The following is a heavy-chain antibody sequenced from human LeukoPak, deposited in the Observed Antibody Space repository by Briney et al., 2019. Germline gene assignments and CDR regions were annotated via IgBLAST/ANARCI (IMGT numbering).Heavy chain of an antibody. D-gene: IGHD6-13*01. V-gene: IGHV3-21*01. CDR1: GFTSSSYS. CDR2: ISTSSSYI. CDR3: ARASIAAAGTGAFDV. Sequence: PGGSLRLSCAASGFTSSSYSMNWVRQAPGKGLEWVSSISTSSSYIYYADSVKGRFTISRDNARNSLYLQMNSLRAEDTSVYYCARASIAAAGTGAFDVWGQGTMVTVSS. J-gene: IGHJ3*01.